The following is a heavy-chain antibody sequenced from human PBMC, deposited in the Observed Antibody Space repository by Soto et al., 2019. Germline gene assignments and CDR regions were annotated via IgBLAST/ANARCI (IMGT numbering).Heavy chain of an antibody. CDR1: GLPHSRFA. D-gene: IGHD3-16*02. J-gene: IGHJ3*02. V-gene: IGHV3-23*01. CDR3: AKESIVGAFDI. CDR2: IYGSGGGI. Sequence: GGSLRLSCTATGLPHSRFAMMWVRQAPGKGLECVSGIYGSGGGIEYADSVKGRFTISRDNSKNTLYLQMNSLRAEDTAVYYCAKESIVGAFDIWGQGTMVTVSS.